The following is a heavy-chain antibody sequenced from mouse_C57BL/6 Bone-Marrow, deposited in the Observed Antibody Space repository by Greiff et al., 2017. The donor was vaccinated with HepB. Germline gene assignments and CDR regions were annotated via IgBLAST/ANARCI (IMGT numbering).Heavy chain of an antibody. CDR1: GYAFSSSW. J-gene: IGHJ3*01. V-gene: IGHV1-82*01. Sequence: VQRVESGPELVKPGASVKISCKASGYAFSSSWMNWVKQRPGKGLEWIGRIYPGDGDTNYNGKFKGKATLTADKSASTAYMQLSSLTSEDSAVYFCANIATCGGCAYWGQGTLVTVSA. CDR3: ANIATCGGCAY. D-gene: IGHD4-1*02. CDR2: IYPGDGDT.